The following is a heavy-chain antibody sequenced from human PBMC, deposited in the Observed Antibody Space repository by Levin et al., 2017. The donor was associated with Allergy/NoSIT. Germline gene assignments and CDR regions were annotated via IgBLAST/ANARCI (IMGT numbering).Heavy chain of an antibody. D-gene: IGHD2-15*01. J-gene: IGHJ4*02. CDR3: TRVRGLVVVAATFDC. V-gene: IGHV3-49*03. CDR2: IRSKAYGGTT. Sequence: GGSLRLSCTASGFTFGDYAMSWFRQAPGKGLEWVGFIRSKAYGGTTEYAAPVKGIFTISRDDSKSIAYLQMNSLKAGDTAVYYCTRVRGLVVVAATFDCWGQGTLVTVSS. CDR1: GFTFGDYA.